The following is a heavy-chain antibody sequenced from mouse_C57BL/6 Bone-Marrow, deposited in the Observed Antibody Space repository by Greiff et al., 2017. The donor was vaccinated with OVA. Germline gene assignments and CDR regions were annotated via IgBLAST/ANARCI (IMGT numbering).Heavy chain of an antibody. CDR2: INPSSGYT. J-gene: IGHJ4*01. CDR1: GYTFTSYW. CDR3: ARVGYQYYYAMDY. D-gene: IGHD2-14*01. Sequence: VQGVESGAELAKPGASVKLSCKASGYTFTSYWMHWVKQRPGQGLEWIGYINPSSGYTKYNQKFKDKATLTADKSSSTAYMQLSSLTYEDSAVYYCARVGYQYYYAMDYWGQGTSVTVSS. V-gene: IGHV1-7*01.